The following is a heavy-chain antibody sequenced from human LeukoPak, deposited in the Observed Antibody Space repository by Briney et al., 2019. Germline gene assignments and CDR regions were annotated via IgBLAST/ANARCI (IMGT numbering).Heavy chain of an antibody. D-gene: IGHD3-10*01. CDR2: IIPIFGTA. V-gene: IGHV1-69*06. J-gene: IGHJ5*02. CDR3: ARDRYYYGSGIGWFDP. CDR1: GGTFSSYA. Sequence: SVKVSCKASGGTFSSYAISWVRQAPGQGLEWMGGIIPIFGTANYAQKFQGRVTITADKSTSTAYMELSSLRSEDTAVYYCARDRYYYGSGIGWFDPWGQGTLVTVSS.